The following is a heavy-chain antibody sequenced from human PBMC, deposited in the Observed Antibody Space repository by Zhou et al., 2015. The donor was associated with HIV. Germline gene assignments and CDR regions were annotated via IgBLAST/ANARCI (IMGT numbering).Heavy chain of an antibody. V-gene: IGHV1-8*01. D-gene: IGHD6-25*01. CDR2: MNPNSGNT. Sequence: QVQLVQSGAEVKKPGASVKVSCKASGYTFTTYDINWVRQATGQGLEWMGWMNPNSGNTGFAQKFQGRVTMTRNTSISTAYMELSSLRSEDTAVYYCARVNTATDPYFYYGMDVVGPRDHGHRLL. CDR1: GYTFTTYD. J-gene: IGHJ6*02. CDR3: ARVNTATDPYFYYGMDV.